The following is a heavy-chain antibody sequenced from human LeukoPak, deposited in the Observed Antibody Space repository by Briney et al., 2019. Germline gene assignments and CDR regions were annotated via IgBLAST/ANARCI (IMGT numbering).Heavy chain of an antibody. CDR2: ITGSGGST. Sequence: PGGSLRLSCAASGFTFSSYVMSWVRQAPGSGLEWVSGITGSGGSTYYADSVKGRFTISRDNSKNTLYLQMNSLRAEDTAVYYCAKGNWGERLDWYFDLWGRGTLVTVSS. D-gene: IGHD1-26*01. CDR1: GFTFSSYV. CDR3: AKGNWGERLDWYFDL. J-gene: IGHJ2*01. V-gene: IGHV3-23*01.